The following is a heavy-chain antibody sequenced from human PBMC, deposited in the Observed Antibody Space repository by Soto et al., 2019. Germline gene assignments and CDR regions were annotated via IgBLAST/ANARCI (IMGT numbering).Heavy chain of an antibody. V-gene: IGHV1-3*01. J-gene: IGHJ6*02. Sequence: ASVKVSCKASGYTFSTHAMHWVRQAPGQSLEWMGWINGGTGQTKHSHRFQDRVTITRDTSASTAYMELSSLRSEDTAVYYCATGKRIAPNHYYYGLEIWGQGTTVTVS. CDR2: INGGTGQT. CDR3: ATGKRIAPNHYYYGLEI. CDR1: GYTFSTHA.